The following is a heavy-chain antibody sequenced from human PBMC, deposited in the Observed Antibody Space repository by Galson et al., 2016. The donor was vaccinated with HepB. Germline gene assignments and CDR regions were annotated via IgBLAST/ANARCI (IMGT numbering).Heavy chain of an antibody. CDR2: ISGNNGNT. CDR1: GYTFNSYG. J-gene: IGHJ5*02. D-gene: IGHD3-9*01. V-gene: IGHV1-18*01. CDR3: ARAYQYFDWVGGWFDP. Sequence: SVKVSCKASGYTFNSYGISWVRQAPGQGLEWMGWISGNNGNTNYTQKLQGRVTMTTDTSTSTAYMELRSLRSDDTAVYYCARAYQYFDWVGGWFDPWGQGTLVTVSS.